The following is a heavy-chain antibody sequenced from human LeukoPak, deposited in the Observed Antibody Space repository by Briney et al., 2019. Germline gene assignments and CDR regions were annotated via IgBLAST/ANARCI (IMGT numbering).Heavy chain of an antibody. CDR3: AREAGDKSLDW. D-gene: IGHD3/OR15-3a*01. J-gene: IGHJ4*02. Sequence: GGSLRLSCAASGFTFSDYYMSWIRQAPGKGLEWVSYISSSGTTIYYADSVKGRLSISRDNAKNSLFLQMNSLRAEDTAVYYCAREAGDKSLDWWGQGTLVTVSS. CDR2: ISSSGTTI. V-gene: IGHV3-11*01. CDR1: GFTFSDYY.